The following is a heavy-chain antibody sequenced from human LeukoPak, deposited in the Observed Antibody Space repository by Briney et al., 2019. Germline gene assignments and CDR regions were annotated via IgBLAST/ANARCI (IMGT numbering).Heavy chain of an antibody. CDR3: AKAGPSYCSSTSCPYFDY. V-gene: IGHV3-23*01. Sequence: GGPLRLSCAAPGFTFSTYGMNWVRQAPEEGLEWVSTISNSGGTTYYADSVMGRFTISRDNSKNTLYLQMNSLRAEDTAVYYCAKAGPSYCSSTSCPYFDYWGQGTLVTVSS. CDR1: GFTFSTYG. J-gene: IGHJ4*02. CDR2: ISNSGGTT. D-gene: IGHD2-2*01.